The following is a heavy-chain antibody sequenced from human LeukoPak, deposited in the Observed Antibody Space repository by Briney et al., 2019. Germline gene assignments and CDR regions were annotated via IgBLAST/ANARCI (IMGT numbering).Heavy chain of an antibody. J-gene: IGHJ4*01. Sequence: ASVKVSCKASGYTFTSYGISWVRQAPGQGLEWMGWISAYNGNTNYAQKLQGRVTMTTDTSTSTAYMELRSLRSDDTAVYYCALSRDGYNYVDYWGQEPWSPSPQ. CDR1: GYTFTSYG. CDR3: ALSRDGYNYVDY. CDR2: ISAYNGNT. D-gene: IGHD5-24*01. V-gene: IGHV1-18*01.